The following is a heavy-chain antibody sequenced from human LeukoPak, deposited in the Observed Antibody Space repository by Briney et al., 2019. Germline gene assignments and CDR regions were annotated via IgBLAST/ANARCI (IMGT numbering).Heavy chain of an antibody. D-gene: IGHD2-21*01. V-gene: IGHV1-2*02. CDR2: INPYSGAT. CDR1: GYTFTSYY. Sequence: ASVKVSCKASGYTFTSYYMHWVRQAPGQGLEWMGWINPYSGATNYAQKCQGRVTMTRDTSISTAYMDLSSLKSDDTAVYYCARAHIGNDLFIDYWGQGTLVTVSS. CDR3: ARAHIGNDLFIDY. J-gene: IGHJ4*02.